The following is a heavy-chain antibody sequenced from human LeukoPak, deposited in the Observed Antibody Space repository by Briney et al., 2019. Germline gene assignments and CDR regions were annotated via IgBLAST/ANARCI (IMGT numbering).Heavy chain of an antibody. Sequence: GGSLRLTFAASAFTFSTYWMSWVRQAPGKGLEWVANLNQDGSEKNYVDSVKGRFTISRDNAKNSLYLQMNSLRAEDTAVYYCARAFRWFGELLALDFDYWGQGTLVTVSS. D-gene: IGHD3-10*01. J-gene: IGHJ4*02. V-gene: IGHV3-7*03. CDR2: LNQDGSEK. CDR3: ARAFRWFGELLALDFDY. CDR1: AFTFSTYW.